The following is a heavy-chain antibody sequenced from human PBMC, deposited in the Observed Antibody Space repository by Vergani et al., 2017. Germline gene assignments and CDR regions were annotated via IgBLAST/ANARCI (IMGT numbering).Heavy chain of an antibody. J-gene: IGHJ6*02. D-gene: IGHD5-12*01. V-gene: IGHV3-53*04. CDR3: ARDRVDIVATTTYYYYYYGMDV. CDR1: GFTVSSNY. Sequence: EVQLVESGGGLVQPGGSLRLSCAASGFTVSSNYMSWVRQAPGKGLEWVSVIYIGGSTYYADSVKGRFTISRHNSKNTLYLQMNSLRAEDTAVYYCARDRVDIVATTTYYYYYYGMDVWGQXP. CDR2: IYIGGST.